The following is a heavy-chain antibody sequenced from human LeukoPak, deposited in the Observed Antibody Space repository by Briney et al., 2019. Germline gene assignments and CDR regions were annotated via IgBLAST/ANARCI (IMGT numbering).Heavy chain of an antibody. Sequence: GGSLRLSCAASGFTVSSNYMSWVRQAPGKGLEWVSSISSSSSYIYYADSVKGRFTISRDNAKNSLYLQMNSLRAEDTAVYYCARAHSSGYYGDYWGQGTLVTVSS. J-gene: IGHJ4*02. CDR3: ARAHSSGYYGDY. CDR2: ISSSSSYI. D-gene: IGHD3-22*01. V-gene: IGHV3-21*01. CDR1: GFTVSSNY.